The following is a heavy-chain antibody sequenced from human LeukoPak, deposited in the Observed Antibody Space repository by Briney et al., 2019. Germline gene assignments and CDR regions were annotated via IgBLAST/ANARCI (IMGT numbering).Heavy chain of an antibody. CDR1: GYSISSGYY. CDR3: ARGGIVAAGTSRFDT. V-gene: IGHV4-38-2*01. CDR2: IYHSGST. Sequence: PSETLSLTCAVSGYSISSGYYWGWIRQPPGKGLEWIGSIYHSGSTYYNPSLKSRVTISVDTSKNQFSLNLSSVTAADTAVYYCARGGIVAAGTSRFDTWGQGTLVTVSS. D-gene: IGHD6-13*01. J-gene: IGHJ5*02.